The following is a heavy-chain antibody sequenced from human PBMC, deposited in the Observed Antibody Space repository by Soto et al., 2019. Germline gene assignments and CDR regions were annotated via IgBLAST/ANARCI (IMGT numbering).Heavy chain of an antibody. J-gene: IGHJ4*02. CDR1: GFTFSSYA. D-gene: IGHD6-6*01. V-gene: IGHV3-23*01. CDR2: ISGSGGST. Sequence: QAGGSLRLSCAASGFTFSSYAMSWVRQAPGKGLEWVSAISGSGGSTYYADSVKGRFTISRDNSKNTLYLQMNSLGAEDTAVYYCAKDPLYSSSVYWGQGTLVTVSS. CDR3: AKDPLYSSSVY.